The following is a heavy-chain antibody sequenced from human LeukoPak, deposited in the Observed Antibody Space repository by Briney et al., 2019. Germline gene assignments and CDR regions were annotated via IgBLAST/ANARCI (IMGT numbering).Heavy chain of an antibody. CDR3: ARGYHSFDV. J-gene: IGHJ6*02. CDR1: GFTFSNYW. V-gene: IGHV3-72*01. CDR2: TRNKANSYTT. D-gene: IGHD1-26*01. Sequence: GGSLRLSCAASGFTFSNYWMSWVRQAPGKGLEWVGRTRNKANSYTTVYAASVQGRFTVSRDDTKNSLYLQMNSLKTEDTAVYYCARGYHSFDVWGQGTTVTVSS.